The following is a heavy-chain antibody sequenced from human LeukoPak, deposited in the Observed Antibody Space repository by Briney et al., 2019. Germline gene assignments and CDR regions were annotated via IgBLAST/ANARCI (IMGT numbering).Heavy chain of an antibody. V-gene: IGHV3-7*03. Sequence: PGGSLRLSCAASGFTFSTYWMAWVRQAPGKGLEWVANIKGDGSEKYHGDSVTGRFTISRDNAKNSLYLQMNSLRAEDTALYYCAKDTSYYDSSGYALDYWGQGTLVTVSS. CDR3: AKDTSYYDSSGYALDY. J-gene: IGHJ4*02. CDR2: IKGDGSEK. CDR1: GFTFSTYW. D-gene: IGHD3-22*01.